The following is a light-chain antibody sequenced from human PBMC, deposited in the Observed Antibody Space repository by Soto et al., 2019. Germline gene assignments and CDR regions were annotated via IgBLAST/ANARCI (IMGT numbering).Light chain of an antibody. CDR3: ASWDDSLSDRGV. J-gene: IGLJ3*02. V-gene: IGLV1-47*01. CDR2: RNN. Sequence: QSVLTQPPSASGTPGQRVTISCSGSSSNVGSKYVYWYQQLPGMAPKLLIYRNNQRPSGVPDRFSGSKSGTSASLAISGLRSEDEADYYCASWDDSLSDRGVFGGGTKVTVL. CDR1: SSNVGSKY.